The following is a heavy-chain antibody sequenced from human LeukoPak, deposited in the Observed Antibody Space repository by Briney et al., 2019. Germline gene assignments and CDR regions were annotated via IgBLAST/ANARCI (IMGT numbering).Heavy chain of an antibody. CDR2: MNPNSGNT. CDR1: GGTFSSYP. CDR3: ARTKSMVRGVMARKDYYMDV. D-gene: IGHD3-10*01. J-gene: IGHJ6*03. Sequence: ASVKVSCKASGGTFSSYPISWVRQAPGQGLEWMGWMNPNSGNTGYAQKFQGRVTITRNTSISTAYMELSSLRSEDTAVYYCARTKSMVRGVMARKDYYMDVWGKGTTVTVSS. V-gene: IGHV1-8*03.